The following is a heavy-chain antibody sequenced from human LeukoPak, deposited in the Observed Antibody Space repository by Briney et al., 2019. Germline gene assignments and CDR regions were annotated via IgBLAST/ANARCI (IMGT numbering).Heavy chain of an antibody. CDR1: GGTFSSYA. V-gene: IGHV1-69*06. Sequence: SVTVSCKASGGTFSSYAISWVRQAPGQGLEWMGGIIPIFGTANYAQKFQGRVTITADKSTSTAYMELSSLRSEDTAVFYCASDREDYGPLALHYWGQGTLVSVSS. CDR2: IIPIFGTA. J-gene: IGHJ4*02. D-gene: IGHD4-17*01. CDR3: ASDREDYGPLALHY.